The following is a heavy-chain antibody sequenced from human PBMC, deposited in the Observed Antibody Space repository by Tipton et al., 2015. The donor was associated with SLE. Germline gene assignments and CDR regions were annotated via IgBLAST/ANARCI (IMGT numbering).Heavy chain of an antibody. J-gene: IGHJ5*02. CDR2: VYYTGSS. CDR1: GGPISGHY. V-gene: IGHV4-59*08. CDR3: ARHVVGVASRPGWFDT. Sequence: PGLVKPSETLSLTCTVSGGPISGHYWSWIRQPPGKGLEWIGYVYYTGSSDYNPSLKSRVTISVDTSKNQFSLKLSFVTAADTAFYYCARHVVGVASRPGWFDTWGQGTLVTVSS. D-gene: IGHD2-15*01.